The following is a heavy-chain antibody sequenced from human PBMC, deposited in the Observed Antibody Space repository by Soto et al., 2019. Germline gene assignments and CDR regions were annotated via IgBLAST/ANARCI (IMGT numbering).Heavy chain of an antibody. J-gene: IGHJ6*02. V-gene: IGHV1-2*02. Sequence: ASVKVSCKASGYTFTGYYMHWVRQAPGQGLEWMGWINPNSGGTNYAQKFQGRVTMTRDTSISTAYMELSRLRSDDTAVYYCARQVRVGLDGLHYYYYGMDVWGQGTTVTVSS. D-gene: IGHD1-26*01. CDR3: ARQVRVGLDGLHYYYYGMDV. CDR2: INPNSGGT. CDR1: GYTFTGYY.